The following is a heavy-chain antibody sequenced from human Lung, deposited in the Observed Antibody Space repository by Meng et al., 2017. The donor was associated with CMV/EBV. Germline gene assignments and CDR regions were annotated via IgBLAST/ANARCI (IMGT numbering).Heavy chain of an antibody. CDR3: ARATGGNGLVAYYYYGLDV. V-gene: IGHV4-59*01. CDR2: IYYTGST. J-gene: IGHJ6*02. CDR1: GGSISGYY. D-gene: IGHD5-12*01. Sequence: LSFPVSGGSISGYYWSWIRQPPGKGLEWIGYIYYTGSTNYNPSLKSRVIISLDTSKNQFSLKLRSVTAADTAVYYCARATGGNGLVAYYYYGLDVXGQGXTVTVSS.